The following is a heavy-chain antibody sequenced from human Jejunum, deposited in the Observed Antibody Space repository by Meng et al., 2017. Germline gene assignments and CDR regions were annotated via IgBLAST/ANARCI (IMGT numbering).Heavy chain of an antibody. J-gene: IGHJ4*02. Sequence: GESLKISCAASGFTFSGYWMSWVRQAPGKGLEWLANIQDDGSEKNYVDSVKGRFTISRDNAKNSLYLQMNSLSAEDTAVYYCVKMREERATVFDYWGQGTLVTVSS. CDR3: VKMREERATVFDY. V-gene: IGHV3-7*01. CDR2: IQDDGSEK. CDR1: GFTFSGYW. D-gene: IGHD5-24*01.